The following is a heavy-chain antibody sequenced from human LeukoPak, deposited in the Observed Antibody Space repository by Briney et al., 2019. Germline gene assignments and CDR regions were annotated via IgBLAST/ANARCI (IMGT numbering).Heavy chain of an antibody. V-gene: IGHV3-23*01. D-gene: IGHD3-22*01. CDR2: ISGSGGST. J-gene: IGHJ4*02. Sequence: GGSLRLSCAASGFTFSSYAMSWVRQAPGKGLEWVSAISGSGGSTYYADSVKGRFTISRDNSKNTLYLRMNSLRAEDTAVYYCATPYSVYYYDSSGYLHWGQGTLVTVSS. CDR3: ATPYSVYYYDSSGYLH. CDR1: GFTFSSYA.